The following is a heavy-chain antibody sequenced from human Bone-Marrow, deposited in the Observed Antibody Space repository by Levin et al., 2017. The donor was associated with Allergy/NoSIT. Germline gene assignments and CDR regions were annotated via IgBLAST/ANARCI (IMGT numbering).Heavy chain of an antibody. V-gene: IGHV3-30*04. Sequence: GGSLRLSCAASGFTFSSYAMHWVRQAPGKGLEWVAVISYDGSNKYYADSVKGRFTISRDNSKNTLYLQMNSLRAEDTAVYYCARGGPLAYYYYGMDVWGQGTTVTVSS. CDR2: ISYDGSNK. CDR1: GFTFSSYA. CDR3: ARGGPLAYYYYGMDV. J-gene: IGHJ6*02.